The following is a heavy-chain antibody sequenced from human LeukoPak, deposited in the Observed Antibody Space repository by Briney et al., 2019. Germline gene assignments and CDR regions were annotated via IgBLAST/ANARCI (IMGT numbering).Heavy chain of an antibody. CDR2: IYYSGST. D-gene: IGHD2-15*01. CDR1: GGSISSYY. CDR3: ARGVVVAATHFGWFDP. Sequence: KPSETLSLPCTVSGGSISSYYWSWIRQPPGKGLEWIGYIYYSGSTNYNPSLKSRVTISVDTSKNQFSLKLSSVTAADTAVYYCARGVVVAATHFGWFDPWGQGTLVTVSS. J-gene: IGHJ5*02. V-gene: IGHV4-59*01.